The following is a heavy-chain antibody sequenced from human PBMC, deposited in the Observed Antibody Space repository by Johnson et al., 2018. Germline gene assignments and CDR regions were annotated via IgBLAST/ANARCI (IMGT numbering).Heavy chain of an antibody. V-gene: IGHV3-20*04. D-gene: IGHD3-3*01. CDR2: INWNGGST. CDR3: ARDFGPDYYYGMDV. CDR1: GFTFSSYA. Sequence: VQLVQSGGGLVQPGGSLRLACAASGFTFSSYAMSWVRQAPGKGLEWVAGINWNGGSTGYADSVKGRFTISRDNAKNSLSLQMNSLRAEEPAFYYCARDFGPDYYYGMDVWGQGTTVTVSS. J-gene: IGHJ6*02.